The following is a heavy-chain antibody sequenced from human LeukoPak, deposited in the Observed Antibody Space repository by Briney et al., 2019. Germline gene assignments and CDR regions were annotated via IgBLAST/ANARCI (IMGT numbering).Heavy chain of an antibody. CDR1: VYTFTTYY. D-gene: IGHD6-13*01. J-gene: IGHJ4*02. CDR2: INPTGGST. V-gene: IGHV1-46*01. CDR3: ALYSSTWY. Sequence: ASVKVSCKASVYTFTTYYIHWVRQAPGQGLEWMGIINPTGGSTTYAQKFQDRVTMTRDTSTSTVFMEVNSLRSEDTAVYYCALYSSTWYWGQGTLVTVSS.